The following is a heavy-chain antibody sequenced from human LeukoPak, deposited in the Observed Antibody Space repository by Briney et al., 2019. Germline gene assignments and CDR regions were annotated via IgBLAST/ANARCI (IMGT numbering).Heavy chain of an antibody. Sequence: ASVKVSCKASGYTFTSYDISWVRQAPGQGLEWMGWISVYNGNTNYAQKLQGRVTMTTDTSTNTAYMELRSLISYDTAVYYCAICGSSSCGCYFHYWGQGTLVTVSS. J-gene: IGHJ4*02. CDR3: AICGSSSCGCYFHY. V-gene: IGHV1-18*01. CDR2: ISVYNGNT. CDR1: GYTFTSYD. D-gene: IGHD6-6*01.